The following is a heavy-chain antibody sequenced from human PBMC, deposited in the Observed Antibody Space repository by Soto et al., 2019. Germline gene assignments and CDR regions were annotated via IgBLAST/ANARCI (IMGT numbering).Heavy chain of an antibody. CDR2: ISWNSGSI. D-gene: IGHD3-10*01. J-gene: IGHJ4*02. CDR1: GFTFPDYT. Sequence: EVQLVESGGGLVQPGRSLRLSCAASGFTFPDYTMHWVRQAPGKGLEWVSGISWNSGSIDYADSVKGRFIISRDDAKNCLYLQMNSLRAEDTAFYYCAKGLYYYQTRGYPHYWGQGTLVTVSS. CDR3: AKGLYYYQTRGYPHY. V-gene: IGHV3-9*01.